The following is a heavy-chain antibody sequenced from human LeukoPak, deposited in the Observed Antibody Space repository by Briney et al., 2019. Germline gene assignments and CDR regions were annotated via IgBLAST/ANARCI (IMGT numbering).Heavy chain of an antibody. CDR1: GYTFTSYG. CDR2: ISAYNGNT. J-gene: IGHJ4*02. V-gene: IGHV1-18*01. D-gene: IGHD3-22*01. Sequence: GASVKVSCKASGYTFTSYGISWVRQAPGQGLEWMGWISAYNGNTNYAQKLQGGVTMTTDTSTSTAYMELRSLRSDDTAVYYCARDWYYYDSSGYYNFDYWGQGTLVTVSS. CDR3: ARDWYYYDSSGYYNFDY.